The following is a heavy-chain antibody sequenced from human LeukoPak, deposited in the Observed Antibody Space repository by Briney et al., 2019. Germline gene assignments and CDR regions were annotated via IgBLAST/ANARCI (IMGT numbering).Heavy chain of an antibody. CDR3: ARIVPAVMLVPSYYYYGMDV. CDR1: GGSISSYY. V-gene: IGHV4-59*01. J-gene: IGHJ6*02. D-gene: IGHD2-2*01. CDR2: IYYSGST. Sequence: PSETLSLTCTVSGGSISSYYWSWIRQPPGKGLEWIGYIYYSGSTNYNPSLKSRVTISVDTSKNQFSLKLSSVTAADTAVYYCARIVPAVMLVPSYYYYGMDVWGQGTTVTVSS.